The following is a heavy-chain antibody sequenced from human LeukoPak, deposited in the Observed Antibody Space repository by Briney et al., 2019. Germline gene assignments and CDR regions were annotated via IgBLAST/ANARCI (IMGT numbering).Heavy chain of an antibody. CDR1: GGSISSYY. Sequence: SETLSLTCTVSGGSISSYYWSWIRQPPGKGLEWIGYIHYSGSTNYNPSLKSRVTISVDTSKNQFSLKLSSVTAADTAVYYCARAPGGDFWSGSQYFFDYWGQGTLVTVSS. D-gene: IGHD3-3*01. CDR3: ARAPGGDFWSGSQYFFDY. J-gene: IGHJ4*02. V-gene: IGHV4-59*08. CDR2: IHYSGST.